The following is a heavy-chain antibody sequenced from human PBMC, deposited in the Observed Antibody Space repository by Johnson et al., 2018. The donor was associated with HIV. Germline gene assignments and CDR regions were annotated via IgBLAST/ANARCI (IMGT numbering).Heavy chain of an antibody. J-gene: IGHJ3*02. V-gene: IGHV3-9*01. CDR3: AKEGRELLGGTFDI. D-gene: IGHD1-26*01. CDR1: GFTFDDYA. Sequence: VQLVESGGGLVQPGRSLRLSCAASGFTFDDYAMHWVRQAPGKGLEWVSGISWNSGSIGYADSVKGRFTISRDIAKNSLYLQMDSLRADDTALYYCAKEGRELLGGTFDIWGQGTMVTVSS. CDR2: ISWNSGSI.